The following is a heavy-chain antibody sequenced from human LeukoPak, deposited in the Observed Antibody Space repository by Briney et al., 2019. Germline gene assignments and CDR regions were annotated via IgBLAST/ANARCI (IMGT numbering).Heavy chain of an antibody. CDR1: GGSISSGSYY. CDR3: ARGGEVRGRHWNWFDP. Sequence: SETLSLTCTVSGGSISSGSYYWSWIRQPAGKGLEWIGRIYTSGSTNYNPSLKSRVTISVDTSKNQFSLKLSSVTAAVTAVYYCARGGEVRGRHWNWFDPWGQGTLVTVSS. V-gene: IGHV4-61*02. CDR2: IYTSGST. J-gene: IGHJ5*02. D-gene: IGHD3-10*01.